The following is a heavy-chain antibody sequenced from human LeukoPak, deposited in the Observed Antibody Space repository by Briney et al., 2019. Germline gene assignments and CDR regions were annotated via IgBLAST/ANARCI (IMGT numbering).Heavy chain of an antibody. J-gene: IGHJ4*02. CDR3: ARGRQYYDFWSGYSTATFDY. Sequence: PSETLSLTCAVYGGSFSGHYWSWIRQPPGKGLEWIGEINHSGSTNYNPSLKRRVTISVDTSKNQFSLKLSSVTAADTAVYYCARGRQYYDFWSGYSTATFDYWGQGTLVTVSS. V-gene: IGHV4-34*01. CDR1: GGSFSGHY. CDR2: INHSGST. D-gene: IGHD3-3*01.